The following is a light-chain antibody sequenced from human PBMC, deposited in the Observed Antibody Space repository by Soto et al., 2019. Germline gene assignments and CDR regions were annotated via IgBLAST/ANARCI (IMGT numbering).Light chain of an antibody. V-gene: IGKV3-20*01. J-gene: IGKJ5*01. CDR3: QQYGTSEII. Sequence: EIVLTQSPGTLSLSPGERATLSCRASQTLSNSFIAWYQQKPGQAPRLLIYDTYSRATGVPDRYSASGSGTDFTLTIRRLEPEDFAVFFCQQYGTSEIIFGQGTRLEIK. CDR2: DTY. CDR1: QTLSNSF.